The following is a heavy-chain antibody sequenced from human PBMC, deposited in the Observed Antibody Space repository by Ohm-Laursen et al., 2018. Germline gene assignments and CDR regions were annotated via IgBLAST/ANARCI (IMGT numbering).Heavy chain of an antibody. CDR2: IITDGSIT. V-gene: IGHV3-74*01. D-gene: IGHD2-21*01. J-gene: IGHJ4*02. CDR3: ARGKLYCGGDCFDY. Sequence: SLRLSCAASGFTFSNYWMHWVRQAPGKGLVWVSRIITDGSITSYADSVKGRFTISRDNAKNTLFLQMSSLRAEDTAVYYCARGKLYCGGDCFDYWGQGTLVTVSS. CDR1: GFTFSNYW.